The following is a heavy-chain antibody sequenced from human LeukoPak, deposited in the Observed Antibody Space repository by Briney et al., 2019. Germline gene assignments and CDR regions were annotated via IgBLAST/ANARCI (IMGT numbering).Heavy chain of an antibody. CDR2: INPNSGDT. J-gene: IGHJ5*02. CDR3: ARDRSTGASAGTLYWFDP. CDR1: GYTFTAYP. Sequence: ASVKVFCKASGYTFTAYPMHWVRQAPGQGLEWMGWINPNSGDTNYAQKFQGRVTMTRDTSISTAYMELSRLRSDDTAVYYCARDRSTGASAGTLYWFDPWGQGTLVTVSS. V-gene: IGHV1-2*02. D-gene: IGHD6-13*01.